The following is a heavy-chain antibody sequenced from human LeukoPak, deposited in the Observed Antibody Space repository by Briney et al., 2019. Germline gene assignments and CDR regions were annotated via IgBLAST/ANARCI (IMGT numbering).Heavy chain of an antibody. CDR1: GYTFTGYY. Sequence: ASVKVSCKASGYTFTGYYMHWVRQAPGQGLEWMGWINPNSGGTNYAQKFQGRVTMTRDTSISTAYMELSRLRSDDTAVYYCARDGVYCSSTSCYTGLDYWGQGTLVTVSS. J-gene: IGHJ4*02. CDR2: INPNSGGT. D-gene: IGHD2-2*02. CDR3: ARDGVYCSSTSCYTGLDY. V-gene: IGHV1-2*02.